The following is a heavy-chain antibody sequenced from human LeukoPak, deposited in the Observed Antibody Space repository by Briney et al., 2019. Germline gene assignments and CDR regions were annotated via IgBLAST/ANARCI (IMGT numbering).Heavy chain of an antibody. CDR2: ISSSGST. V-gene: IGHV4-61*02. Sequence: SQTLSLTCTVSGDSISSGDYYWSWIRQPAGKGLEWIGRISSSGSTNYNPSLKSRVTISVDTSKNQFSLKLSSVTAADTAVYYCARDYYDSSGYFYYYYYVDVWGKGTTVTVSS. CDR1: GDSISSGDYY. D-gene: IGHD3-22*01. J-gene: IGHJ6*03. CDR3: ARDYYDSSGYFYYYYYVDV.